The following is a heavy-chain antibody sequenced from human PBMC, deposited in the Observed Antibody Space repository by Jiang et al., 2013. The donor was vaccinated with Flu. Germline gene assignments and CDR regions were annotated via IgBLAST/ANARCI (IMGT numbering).Heavy chain of an antibody. D-gene: IGHD3-22*01. CDR2: IHYSGST. V-gene: IGHV4-39*01. CDR1: GGSISSSSYY. CDR3: ASGPHYYDSSGYYYNY. Sequence: GLVKPSETLSLTCTVSGGSISSSSYYWGWIRQPPGKGLEWIGSIHYSGSTYYNPSLKSRVTISVDTSKNQFSLKLSSVTAADTAVYYCASGPHYYDSSGYYYNYWGQGTLVTVSS. J-gene: IGHJ4*02.